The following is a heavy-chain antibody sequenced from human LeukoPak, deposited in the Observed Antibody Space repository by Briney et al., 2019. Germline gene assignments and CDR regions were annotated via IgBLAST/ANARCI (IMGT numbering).Heavy chain of an antibody. V-gene: IGHV3-23*01. Sequence: PGGSLRLSCAASGFTFSSYAMSWVRQAPGKGLEWVSAISGSGGSTYYADSVKGRFTISRDNAKNSLYLQMNSLRAEDTAVYYCARPHCSGGSCYIAGGNYYYYGMDVWGQGTTVTVSS. CDR3: ARPHCSGGSCYIAGGNYYYYGMDV. CDR2: ISGSGGST. D-gene: IGHD2-15*01. J-gene: IGHJ6*02. CDR1: GFTFSSYA.